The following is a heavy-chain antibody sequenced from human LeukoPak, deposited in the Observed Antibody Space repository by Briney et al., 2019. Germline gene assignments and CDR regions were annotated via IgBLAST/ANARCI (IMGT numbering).Heavy chain of an antibody. Sequence: ASVNVSCKASGYTFTSYAMNWVRQAPGQGLEWMGWINTNTGNPTYAQGFTGRFVFSLDTSVSTAYLQISSLKAEDTAVYYCARDGEVGSYSSSWYYFDYWGQGTLVTVSS. D-gene: IGHD6-13*01. V-gene: IGHV7-4-1*02. J-gene: IGHJ4*02. CDR2: INTNTGNP. CDR1: GYTFTSYA. CDR3: ARDGEVGSYSSSWYYFDY.